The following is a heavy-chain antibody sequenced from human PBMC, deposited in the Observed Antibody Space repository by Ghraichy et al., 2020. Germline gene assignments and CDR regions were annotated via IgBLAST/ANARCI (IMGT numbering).Heavy chain of an antibody. CDR1: GGSFSGYY. CDR3: AASFPTHDHFWSGYYYYYGMDV. CDR2: INHSGST. V-gene: IGHV4-34*01. Sequence: SETLSLTCAVYGGSFSGYYWSWIRQPPGKGLEWIGEINHSGSTNYNPSLKSRVTISVDTSKNQFSLKLSSVTAADTAVYYCAASFPTHDHFWSGYYYYYGMDVWGQGTTVTVSS. D-gene: IGHD3-3*02. J-gene: IGHJ6*02.